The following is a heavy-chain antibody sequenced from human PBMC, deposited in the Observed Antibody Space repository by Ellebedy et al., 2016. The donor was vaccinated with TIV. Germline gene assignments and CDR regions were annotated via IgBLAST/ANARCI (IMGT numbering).Heavy chain of an antibody. V-gene: IGHV3-23*01. CDR1: GFTFSSYA. CDR3: AKDMRGYDFEYYFDY. J-gene: IGHJ4*02. Sequence: PGGSLRLSCAASGFTFSSYAMSWVRQAPGKGLEWVSGISGSGVSTYYADSVKGRFTISRDNSKNTLYLQMSSLRAEDTAVYYCAKDMRGYDFEYYFDYWGQGTLVTVSS. CDR2: ISGSGVST. D-gene: IGHD5-12*01.